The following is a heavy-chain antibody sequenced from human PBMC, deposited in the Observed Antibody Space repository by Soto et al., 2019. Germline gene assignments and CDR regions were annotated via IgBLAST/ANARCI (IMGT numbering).Heavy chain of an antibody. V-gene: IGHV1-2*04. Sequence: ASVKVSCKASGYSFTDYHIHWVRQAPGQGLEWMGWINPNSGGTNSAQNFQGWVTMTRDPSISTAYMELSRLRSDDTAVYYCARDRADEYVWGRYRQSYCYYGMDVWGQ. D-gene: IGHD3-16*02. J-gene: IGHJ6*02. CDR3: ARDRADEYVWGRYRQSYCYYGMDV. CDR2: INPNSGGT. CDR1: GYSFTDYH.